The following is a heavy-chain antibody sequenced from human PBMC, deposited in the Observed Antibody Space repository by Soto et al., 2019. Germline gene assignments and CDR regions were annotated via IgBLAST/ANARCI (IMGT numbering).Heavy chain of an antibody. D-gene: IGHD5-12*01. CDR1: GFTFSTYG. V-gene: IGHV3-30*18. CDR3: AKDLHGDRDGYHHGADS. J-gene: IGHJ4*02. CDR2: VSYDGSRK. Sequence: QVQVVESGGGVVQPGRSLTLSCAASGFTFSTYGMHWVRQAPGKGLEWVAIVSYDGSRKHYVDSVKGRFAISRDNSMNTLYLQLKSLRPEDTAMYDCAKDLHGDRDGYHHGADSWGQGTLVTVSS.